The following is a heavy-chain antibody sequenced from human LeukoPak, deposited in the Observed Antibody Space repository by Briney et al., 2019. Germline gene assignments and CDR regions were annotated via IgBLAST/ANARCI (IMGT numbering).Heavy chain of an antibody. CDR3: ARRVTTSIWFDP. CDR1: GCTFTTYW. J-gene: IGHJ5*02. V-gene: IGHV5-51*01. D-gene: IGHD5-12*01. Sequence: GESLKISCKGFGCTFTTYWIGWVRQMPGKGLEWMGISYPGDSDTRYSPSFQGQVTISADKSISTAYLQWSSLKASDTAMYYCARRVTTSIWFDPWGQGTLVTVSS. CDR2: SYPGDSDT.